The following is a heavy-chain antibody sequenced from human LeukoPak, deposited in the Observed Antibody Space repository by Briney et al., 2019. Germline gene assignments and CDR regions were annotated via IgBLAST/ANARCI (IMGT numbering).Heavy chain of an antibody. V-gene: IGHV3-66*01. CDR1: GFTVSSNY. D-gene: IGHD1-1*01. Sequence: GGSLRLSCAASGFTVSSNYVSWVRQAPGKGLEWVSTIYRGGSTYYADSAKGRFTISRDNSKNTVYLQINTLRVEDTAVYYCARGGLETAVKYFFDYWGQGILITVSS. J-gene: IGHJ4*02. CDR3: ARGGLETAVKYFFDY. CDR2: IYRGGST.